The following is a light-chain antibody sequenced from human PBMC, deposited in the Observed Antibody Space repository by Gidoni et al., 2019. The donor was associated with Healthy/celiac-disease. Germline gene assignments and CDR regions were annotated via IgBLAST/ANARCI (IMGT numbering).Light chain of an antibody. Sequence: EIVLTQSPGTLSLSPGESATLSCRASQSVSSSYLAWYQQKPGQAPRLLIYGASSRATGIPDRFSGSGSGTDCTLTISRLEPEDFAVYYCQQYGSSPPTVTFXPXTKVDIK. J-gene: IGKJ3*01. CDR2: GAS. V-gene: IGKV3-20*01. CDR1: QSVSSSY. CDR3: QQYGSSPPTVT.